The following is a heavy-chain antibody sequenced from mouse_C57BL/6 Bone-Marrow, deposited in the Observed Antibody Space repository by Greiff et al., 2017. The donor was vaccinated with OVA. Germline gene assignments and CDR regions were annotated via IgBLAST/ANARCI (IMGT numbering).Heavy chain of an antibody. CDR3: ARDMVTTGNYYAMDY. D-gene: IGHD2-2*01. V-gene: IGHV1-54*01. J-gene: IGHJ4*01. CDR2: INPGSGGT. CDR1: GYAFTNYL. Sequence: VKLQQSGAELVRPGTSVKVSCKASGYAFTNYLIEWVKQRPGQGLEWIGVINPGSGGTNYNEKFKGKATLTADKSSSTAYMQLSSLTSEDSAVYFCARDMVTTGNYYAMDYWGQGTSVTVSS.